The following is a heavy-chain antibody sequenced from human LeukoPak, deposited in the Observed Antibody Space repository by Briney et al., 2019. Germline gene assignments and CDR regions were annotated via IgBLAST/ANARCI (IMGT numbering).Heavy chain of an antibody. D-gene: IGHD6-13*01. Sequence: GESLKISCKGSGYSFTSYWIGWVRQMTGKGLEWMGIIYPGDSDTRYSPSFQGQVTISADKSISTAYLQWSSLEASDTAMYYCARYIGSSWTYYYFDYWGQGTLVTVSA. CDR3: ARYIGSSWTYYYFDY. CDR2: IYPGDSDT. CDR1: GYSFTSYW. V-gene: IGHV5-51*03. J-gene: IGHJ4*02.